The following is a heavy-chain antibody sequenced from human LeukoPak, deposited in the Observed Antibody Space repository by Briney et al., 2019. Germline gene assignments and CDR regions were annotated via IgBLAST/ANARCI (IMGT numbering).Heavy chain of an antibody. Sequence: PGGSLRLSCAASGFTFSSYWMSWVRQAPGKGLEWVAVISYDGSNKYYADSVKGRSTISRDNSKNTLYLQMNSLRAEDTAVYYCAIVGNDPDYWGQGTLVTVSS. D-gene: IGHD2-21*01. CDR3: AIVGNDPDY. V-gene: IGHV3-30-3*01. CDR1: GFTFSSYW. CDR2: ISYDGSNK. J-gene: IGHJ4*02.